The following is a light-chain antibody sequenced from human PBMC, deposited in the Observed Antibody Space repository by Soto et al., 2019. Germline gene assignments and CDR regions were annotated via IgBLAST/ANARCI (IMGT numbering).Light chain of an antibody. CDR2: GAS. Sequence: EKVMTQSPATLSVSPGERATLSCRASQSVSSNLAWYQHKPGQAPRLLIYGASTRATGIPARFSGSGSGAEFTLTISSLQSEDFATYYCQQYDNLFTFGPGTKVDIK. CDR3: QQYDNLFT. V-gene: IGKV3-15*01. J-gene: IGKJ3*01. CDR1: QSVSSN.